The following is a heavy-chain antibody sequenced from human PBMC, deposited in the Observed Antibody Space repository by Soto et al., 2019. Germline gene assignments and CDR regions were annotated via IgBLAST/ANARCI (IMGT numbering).Heavy chain of an antibody. CDR2: ISSSGGRT. V-gene: IGHV3-23*01. Sequence: PGGSLRLSCAASGFIFSNYDMSWVRQAPGKGLEWVSTISSSGGRTNYADSVKGRFTLSRDNSKNTVNLQMNSLRAEDTAVYYCARDPGGSFDSWGQGTLVTVSS. CDR1: GFIFSNYD. D-gene: IGHD2-8*02. J-gene: IGHJ4*02. CDR3: ARDPGGSFDS.